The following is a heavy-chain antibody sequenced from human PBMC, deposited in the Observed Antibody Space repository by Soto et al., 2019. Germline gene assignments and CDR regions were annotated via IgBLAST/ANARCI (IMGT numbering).Heavy chain of an antibody. V-gene: IGHV4-39*01. CDR1: DGSISSGSSY. CDR3: AAQFPYVGSRHDLNY. J-gene: IGHJ4*02. Sequence: SETLFLTCTVSDGSISSGSSYWGWIRQPPGKGLEWIGSIYYLGNTYYNPSLGGRVSISVDTSTNQFSLKLKSVTAAGTAVFYCAAQFPYVGSRHDLNYLGQGTLVTVSS. D-gene: IGHD3-10*02. CDR2: IYYLGNT.